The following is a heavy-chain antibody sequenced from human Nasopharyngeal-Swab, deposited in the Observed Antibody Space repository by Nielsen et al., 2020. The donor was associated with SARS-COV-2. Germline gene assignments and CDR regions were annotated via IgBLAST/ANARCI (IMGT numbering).Heavy chain of an antibody. CDR2: IYYSGST. D-gene: IGHD3-16*01. CDR3: ARRNYYDYVWGSSYYYGMDV. J-gene: IGHJ6*02. CDR1: GGSISSGDYY. Sequence: SETLSLTCTVSGGSISSGDYYWSWIRQPPGKGLEWIGYIYYSGSTYYNPSLKSRVTISVDTSKNQFSLKLSSVTAADTAVYYCARRNYYDYVWGSSYYYGMDVWGQGTTVTVSS. V-gene: IGHV4-30-4*01.